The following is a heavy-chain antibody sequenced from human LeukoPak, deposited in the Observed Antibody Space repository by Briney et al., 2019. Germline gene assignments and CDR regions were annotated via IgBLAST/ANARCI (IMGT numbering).Heavy chain of an antibody. CDR1: GFTFSSYG. CDR3: ARDSDVPFDY. CDR2: ISGSGGST. Sequence: GGTLRLSCAASGFTFSSYGMSWVRQAPGKGLEWVSAISGSGGSTYYADSVKGRFTISRDNAKNSLYLQMNSLRAEDTAVYYCARDSDVPFDYWGQGTLVTVSS. J-gene: IGHJ4*02. V-gene: IGHV3-23*01. D-gene: IGHD3-16*01.